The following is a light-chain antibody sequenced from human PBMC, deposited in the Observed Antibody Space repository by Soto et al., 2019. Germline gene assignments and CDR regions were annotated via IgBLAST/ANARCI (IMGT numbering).Light chain of an antibody. CDR2: DDR. J-gene: IGLJ3*02. CDR1: NIGEKR. CDR3: QSYDSSLSGWV. Sequence: SYELTQAPSVSVAPGQTARVTCGGDNIGEKRVHWYQQRPGQAPVLVVYDDRDRPSGIPERFSGSNSGNTATLTISRVEGGDEADYYCQSYDSSLSGWVFGGGTKLTVL. V-gene: IGLV3-21*02.